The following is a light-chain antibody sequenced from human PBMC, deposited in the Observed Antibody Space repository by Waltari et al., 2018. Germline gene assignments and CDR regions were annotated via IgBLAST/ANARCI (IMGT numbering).Light chain of an antibody. V-gene: IGKV3-11*01. CDR1: QSVGSN. J-gene: IGKJ3*01. CDR2: VAS. Sequence: DIVLTQSPATLSLSPGEKATLSCRASQSVGSNVAWYTQKAGTAPRLPIYVASNRATGIRARFSCSGSGTDFTLTISSLEPEDFAVYYCQQRNNWPPGFTFGPGTKVDIK. CDR3: QQRNNWPPGFT.